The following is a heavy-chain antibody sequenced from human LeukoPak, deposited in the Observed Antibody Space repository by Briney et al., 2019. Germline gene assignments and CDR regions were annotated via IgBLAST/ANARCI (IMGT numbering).Heavy chain of an antibody. Sequence: RPGGSLRLSCAASGFTFDDYGMSWVRPVAGRGLEWVSGITWNADNTGYAEAVKGRFTISRDNAKNSLYLQMNSLRAEDTALYYCARDWRSGYSIDNWGQGTLVTVSS. CDR2: ITWNADNT. V-gene: IGHV3-20*04. CDR3: ARDWRSGYSIDN. CDR1: GFTFDDYG. D-gene: IGHD6-19*01. J-gene: IGHJ4*02.